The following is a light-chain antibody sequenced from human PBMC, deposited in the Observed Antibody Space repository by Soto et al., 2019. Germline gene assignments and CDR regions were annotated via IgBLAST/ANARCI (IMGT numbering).Light chain of an antibody. V-gene: IGKV1-5*03. J-gene: IGKJ1*01. CDR3: QHYSDYSRT. Sequence: DIQMTQSPSTLSASVGDRVTLASRASQSISTWLAWYQQIPGKAPKLLIYKASRLESGVPSRFSGSGSGTEFTLTISSLQPDDFGTYYCQHYSDYSRTFGQGTKVDIK. CDR2: KAS. CDR1: QSISTW.